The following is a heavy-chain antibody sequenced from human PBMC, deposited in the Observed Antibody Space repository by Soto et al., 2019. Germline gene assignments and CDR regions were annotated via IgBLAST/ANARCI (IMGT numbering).Heavy chain of an antibody. V-gene: IGHV1-46*01. CDR3: ARDGPRITISYLAFDI. CDR1: GYTFTSYY. Sequence: GASVKVSCKASGYTFTSYYKHWVRQAPGQGLEWMGIINPSGGSTSYAQKFQGRVTMTRDTSTSTVYMELSSLRSEDTAVYYCARDGPRITISYLAFDIWGQGTMVTVSS. CDR2: INPSGGST. J-gene: IGHJ3*02. D-gene: IGHD3-9*01.